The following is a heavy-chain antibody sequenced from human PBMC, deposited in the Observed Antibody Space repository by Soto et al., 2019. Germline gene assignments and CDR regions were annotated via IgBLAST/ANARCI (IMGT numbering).Heavy chain of an antibody. V-gene: IGHV3-33*01. CDR3: ARVLAYYDILTVYYTPVNWFDP. J-gene: IGHJ5*02. CDR2: IWYDGSNK. D-gene: IGHD3-9*01. Sequence: GGSLRLSCAASGFTFSSYGMHWVRQAPGKGLEWVAVIWYDGSNKYYADSVKGRFTISRDNSKNTLYLQMNSLRAEDTAVYYCARVLAYYDILTVYYTPVNWFDPWGQGPLVTVSS. CDR1: GFTFSSYG.